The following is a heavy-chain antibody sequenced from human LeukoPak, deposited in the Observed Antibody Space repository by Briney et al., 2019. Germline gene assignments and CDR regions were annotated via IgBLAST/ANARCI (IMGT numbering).Heavy chain of an antibody. CDR1: GFTFTIHG. V-gene: IGHV3-23*01. CDR3: AKDDAWLQFND. D-gene: IGHD5-24*01. Sequence: GGSLRLSRAASGFTFTIHGMNGVRRTPRKGLECISGICLSADVTYYAHPSRGRFTISRDNSENTLYLHRNSLRAGGTAVYFCAKDDAWLQFNDWGQGTLVTVSS. J-gene: IGHJ4*02. CDR2: ICLSADVT.